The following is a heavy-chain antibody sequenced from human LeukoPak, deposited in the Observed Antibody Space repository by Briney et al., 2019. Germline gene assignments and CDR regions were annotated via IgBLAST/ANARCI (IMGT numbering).Heavy chain of an antibody. D-gene: IGHD3-3*01. V-gene: IGHV1-69*06. Sequence: ASVKVSCKASGGTFSSYATSWVRQAPGQGLEWMGGIIPIFGTANYAQKFQGRVTITADKSTSTAYMELSSLRSEDTAVYYCARARRGDDELYYYYYCMDVWGKGTTVTVSS. CDR1: GGTFSSYA. J-gene: IGHJ6*03. CDR2: IIPIFGTA. CDR3: ARARRGDDELYYYYYCMDV.